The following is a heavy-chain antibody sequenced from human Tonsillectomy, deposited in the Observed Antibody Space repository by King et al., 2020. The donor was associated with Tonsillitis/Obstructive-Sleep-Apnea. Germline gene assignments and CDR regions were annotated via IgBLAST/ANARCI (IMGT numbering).Heavy chain of an antibody. J-gene: IGHJ3*02. D-gene: IGHD1-26*01. CDR1: GDSVSPYY. CDR2: IFHSGGT. Sequence: VQLQESGPGLVKPSETLSLTCTVSGDSVSPYYWNWIRQPPGKGLEWIGYIFHSGGTNYNPSLQSRVTISVDTSKNQFSLKLSSVTAADTAVYYCARESSIVGDAFDIWGQGTMVTVSS. CDR3: ARESSIVGDAFDI. V-gene: IGHV4-59*02.